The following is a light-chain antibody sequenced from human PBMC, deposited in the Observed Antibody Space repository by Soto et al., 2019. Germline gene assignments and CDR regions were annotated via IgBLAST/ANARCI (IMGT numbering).Light chain of an antibody. CDR2: AXS. J-gene: IGKJ5*01. Sequence: DIHMTQSPSSLSTSLGDRVTLAXQASEDISCNFNWYQQQQGXAPKXXXYAXSNLETGVSSRLSGSGSGTDFTFTISSLQAEDVATYYCQQYDDFPITFGQGTRLEIK. V-gene: IGKV1-33*01. CDR3: QQYDDFPIT. CDR1: EDISCN.